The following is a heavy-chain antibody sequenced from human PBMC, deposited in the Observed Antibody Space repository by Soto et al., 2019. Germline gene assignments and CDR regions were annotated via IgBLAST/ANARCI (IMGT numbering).Heavy chain of an antibody. CDR1: GFTFSSYA. J-gene: IGHJ6*03. Sequence: GGSLRLSCAASGFTFSSYAMSWVRQAPEKGLEWVSAISGSGGSTYYADSVKGRFTISRDNSKNTLYLQMNSLRAEDTAVYYCAKDYYYYYYMDVWGKGTTVTVSS. CDR3: AKDYYYYYYMDV. CDR2: ISGSGGST. V-gene: IGHV3-23*01.